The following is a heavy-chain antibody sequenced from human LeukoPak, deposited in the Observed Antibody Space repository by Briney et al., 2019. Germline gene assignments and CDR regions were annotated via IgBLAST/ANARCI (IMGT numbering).Heavy chain of an antibody. J-gene: IGHJ4*02. Sequence: GSLRLSCAASGFTFTSYAMSWVRQAPGKGLEWVSAISGSGGSTYHADSVKGRFTISRDNSKNTLYLQMNSLRAEDTALYYCAKGGVYGDYYFDYWGQGTLVTVSS. CDR3: AKGGVYGDYYFDY. CDR1: GFTFTSYA. V-gene: IGHV3-23*01. CDR2: ISGSGGST. D-gene: IGHD4-17*01.